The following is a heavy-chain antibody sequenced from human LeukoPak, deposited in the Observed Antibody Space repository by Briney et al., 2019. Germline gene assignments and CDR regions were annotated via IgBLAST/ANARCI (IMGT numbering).Heavy chain of an antibody. CDR1: GGSLSSLY. CDR3: ARIRTDYYYYMDV. CDR2: IYYSGST. Sequence: SETLSLTCTVSGGSLSSLYWTWIRQPPGKGLEWIGYIYYSGSTNYNPSLKSRVTISMDTSKNQFSLKLSSVTAADTAVYYCARIRTDYYYYMDVWGKGTTVTVSS. V-gene: IGHV4-59*11. J-gene: IGHJ6*03.